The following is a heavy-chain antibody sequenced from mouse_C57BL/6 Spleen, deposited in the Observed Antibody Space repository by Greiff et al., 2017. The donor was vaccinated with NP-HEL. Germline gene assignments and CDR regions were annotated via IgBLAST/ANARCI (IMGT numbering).Heavy chain of an antibody. V-gene: IGHV2-2*01. CDR3: ARMRGSSGPAWFAY. CDR2: IWSGGST. Sequence: VKLMESGPGLVQPSQSLSITCTVSGFSLTSYGVHWVRQSPGKGLEWLGVIWSGGSTDYNAAFISRLSISKDNSKSQVFFKMNSLQADDTAIYYCARMRGSSGPAWFAYWGQGTLVTVSA. J-gene: IGHJ3*01. D-gene: IGHD3-2*02. CDR1: GFSLTSYG.